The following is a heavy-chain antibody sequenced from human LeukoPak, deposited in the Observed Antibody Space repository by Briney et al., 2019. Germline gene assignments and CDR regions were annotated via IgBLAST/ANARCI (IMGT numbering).Heavy chain of an antibody. J-gene: IGHJ6*03. Sequence: PGGSLRLSCAASGFTLNNYWMSWVRQAPGKGLEWVAVISYDGSNKYYADSVKGRFTISRDNSKNTLYLQMNSLRAEDTAVYYCARRSGTTPYYYYYYMDVWGKGTTVTVSS. CDR1: GFTLNNYW. CDR2: ISYDGSNK. D-gene: IGHD1-1*01. V-gene: IGHV3-30*03. CDR3: ARRSGTTPYYYYYYMDV.